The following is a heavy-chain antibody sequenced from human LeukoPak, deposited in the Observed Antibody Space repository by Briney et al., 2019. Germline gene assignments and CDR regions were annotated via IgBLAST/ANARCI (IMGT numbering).Heavy chain of an antibody. V-gene: IGHV4-31*03. CDR1: GGSINSVGNY. CDR3: ARVDTMVRGVINWFDP. J-gene: IGHJ5*02. CDR2: IYYSGNT. D-gene: IGHD3-10*01. Sequence: SETLSLTCTVSGGSINSVGNYWSWVRQYPGKGLEWIGNIYYSGNTYYNPSLNSRLTISVDTSKNQFSLGLDSVTAADTAVYYCARVDTMVRGVINWFDPWGQGTLVIVSS.